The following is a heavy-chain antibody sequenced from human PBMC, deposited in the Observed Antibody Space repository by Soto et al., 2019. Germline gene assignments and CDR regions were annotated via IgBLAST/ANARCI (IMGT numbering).Heavy chain of an antibody. Sequence: SVKVSCKASGGSFSSYSMSWVRQAPGQGLEWMGRISPILGITNYAQKLQGRVTITADKSTSTAYMELSSLRSDDTAVYYCARGGRYSNSWEQMAYWGQGTLVTVSS. CDR3: ARGGRYSNSWEQMAY. CDR2: ISPILGIT. J-gene: IGHJ1*01. V-gene: IGHV1-69*04. D-gene: IGHD6-13*01. CDR1: GGSFSSYS.